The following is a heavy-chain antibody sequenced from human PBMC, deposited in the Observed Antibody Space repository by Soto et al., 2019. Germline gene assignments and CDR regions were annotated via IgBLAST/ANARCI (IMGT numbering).Heavy chain of an antibody. J-gene: IGHJ6*02. CDR2: ISYDGSNK. CDR3: ANYYDSSGYYYYYGMDV. V-gene: IGHV3-30-3*01. CDR1: GFTFSSYA. Sequence: GGSLRLSCAASGFTFSSYAMHWVRQAPGKGLEWVAVISYDGSNKYYADSVKGRFTISRDNSKNTLYLQMNSLRAEDTAVYYCANYYDSSGYYYYYGMDVWGQGTTVTVSS. D-gene: IGHD3-22*01.